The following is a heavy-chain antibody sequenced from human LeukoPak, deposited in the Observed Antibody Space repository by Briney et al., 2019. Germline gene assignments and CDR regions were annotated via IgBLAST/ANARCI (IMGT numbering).Heavy chain of an antibody. V-gene: IGHV3-53*04. D-gene: IGHD6-13*01. J-gene: IGHJ3*02. Sequence: GGSLRLSCAASGFTVSGNYMSWVRQAPGKGLEWVSVIYSGGSGGSTYYADSVKGRFSISRHYSKNTLYLQMNSLRAEDTAVYYCARVGPSSWSPHDPFDIWGQGTMVTVSS. CDR3: ARVGPSSWSPHDPFDI. CDR2: IYSGGSGGST. CDR1: GFTVSGNY.